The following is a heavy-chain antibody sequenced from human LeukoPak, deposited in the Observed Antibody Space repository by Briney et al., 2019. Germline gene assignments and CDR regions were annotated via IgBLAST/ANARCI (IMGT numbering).Heavy chain of an antibody. CDR3: ASAHYDFWSGTGAPFDY. V-gene: IGHV3-21*01. CDR1: GFTFSSYS. D-gene: IGHD3-3*01. Sequence: GGSLRLSCAASGFTFSSYSMNWVRQAPGKGLEWVSSISSSSSYIYYADSVKGRFTISRDNAKNSLYLQMNSLRAEDTAVYYCASAHYDFWSGTGAPFDYWGQGTLVTVSS. J-gene: IGHJ4*02. CDR2: ISSSSSYI.